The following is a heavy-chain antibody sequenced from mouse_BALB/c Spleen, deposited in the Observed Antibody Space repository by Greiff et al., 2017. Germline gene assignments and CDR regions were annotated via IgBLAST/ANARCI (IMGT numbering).Heavy chain of an antibody. CDR3: TRDYGNRAWFAY. CDR1: GYTFTSYW. Sequence: QVQLKQSGPELVKPGASVKLSCKASGYTFTSYWMHWVKQRPGQGLEWIGNIYPGSGSTNYDEKFKSKATLTVDTSSSTAYMQLSSLTSEDSAVYYCTRDYGNRAWFAYWGQGTLVTVSA. V-gene: IGHV1S5*01. CDR2: IYPGSGST. J-gene: IGHJ3*01. D-gene: IGHD2-1*01.